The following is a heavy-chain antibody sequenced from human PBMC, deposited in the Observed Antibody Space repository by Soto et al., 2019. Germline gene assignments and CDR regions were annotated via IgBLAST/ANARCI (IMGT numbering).Heavy chain of an antibody. V-gene: IGHV3-23*01. CDR1: GFKFSNYA. J-gene: IGHJ4*02. D-gene: IGHD2-15*01. Sequence: GGSLRLSCAASGFKFSNYAISWVRQAPGKGLEWVSLISATGGGTYYADSVKGRFTISRDNSHNTLYLQVHSLTAEDTAVYYCAKDRRAGENSAFYFDFWGQGAQVTVPS. CDR3: AKDRRAGENSAFYFDF. CDR2: ISATGGGT.